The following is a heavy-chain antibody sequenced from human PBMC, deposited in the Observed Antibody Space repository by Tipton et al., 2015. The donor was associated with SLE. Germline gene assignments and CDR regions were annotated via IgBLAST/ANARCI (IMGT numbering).Heavy chain of an antibody. CDR2: INHSGST. D-gene: IGHD3-10*01. CDR3: ARGLSPLYGSGVDY. Sequence: LRLSCAVYGGSFSGYYWSWIRQPPGKGLEWIGEINHSGSTNYNPSLKSRVTISVDTSKNQFSLKLSSVTAADTAVYYCARGLSPLYGSGVDYWGQGTLVTVSS. CDR1: GGSFSGYY. J-gene: IGHJ4*02. V-gene: IGHV4-34*01.